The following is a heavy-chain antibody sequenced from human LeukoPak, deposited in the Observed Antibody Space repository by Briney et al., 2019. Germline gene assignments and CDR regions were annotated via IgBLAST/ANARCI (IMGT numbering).Heavy chain of an antibody. CDR3: ARGRGVLAAAGQLFDY. J-gene: IGHJ4*02. D-gene: IGHD6-13*01. CDR2: INPNSGGT. Sequence: WASVKVSCKASGYTFTGYYMHWVRQAPGQGLEWMGWINPNSGGTDYAQKFQGRVTMTRDTSITTVYVELRSLRSDDTAVYYCARGRGVLAAAGQLFDYWGQGTLVTVSS. CDR1: GYTFTGYY. V-gene: IGHV1-2*02.